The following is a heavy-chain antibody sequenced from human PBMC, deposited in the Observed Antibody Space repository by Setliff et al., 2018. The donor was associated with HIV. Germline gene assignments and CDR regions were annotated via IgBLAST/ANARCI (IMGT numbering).Heavy chain of an antibody. V-gene: IGHV3-48*01. CDR1: GFTFSSYS. CDR3: ARLIVVVISSWFDP. Sequence: PGGSLRLSCAASGFTFSSYSMNWVRQAPGKGLEWVSYISSSVRSYADSARGRFTISRDNYLSTLYLQMNSLRAEDTAVYYCARLIVVVISSWFDPWGQGTLVTVSS. D-gene: IGHD3-22*01. J-gene: IGHJ5*02. CDR2: ISSSVR.